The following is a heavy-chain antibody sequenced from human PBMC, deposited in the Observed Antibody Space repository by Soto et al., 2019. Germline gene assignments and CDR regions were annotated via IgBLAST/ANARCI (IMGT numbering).Heavy chain of an antibody. CDR2: IFPVFGTA. D-gene: IGHD2-15*01. Sequence: QVQLVQSGAEVKKPGSSGKVSCKASGGTFGSYAISWVRQAPGQGLEWMGGIFPVFGTANSAQKFQGRVTITADESTSTAYMELRSLRSEDTAVYYCARVMLPSTRNYYYYGLDVWGQGTTVTVSS. J-gene: IGHJ6*02. V-gene: IGHV1-69*01. CDR1: GGTFGSYA. CDR3: ARVMLPSTRNYYYYGLDV.